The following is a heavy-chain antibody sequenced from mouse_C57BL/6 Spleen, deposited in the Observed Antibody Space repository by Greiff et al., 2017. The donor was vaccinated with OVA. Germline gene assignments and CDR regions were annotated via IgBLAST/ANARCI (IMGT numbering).Heavy chain of an antibody. CDR1: GYSFTDYN. V-gene: IGHV1-39*01. J-gene: IGHJ4*01. D-gene: IGHD2-3*01. CDR3: ARDGYYGGYYAMDY. Sequence: EVQLQESGPELVKPGASVKISCKASGYSFTDYNMNWVKQSNGKSLEWIGVINPNYGTTSYNQKFKGKATLTVDQTSSTAYMQLNSLTSEDSAVYYCARDGYYGGYYAMDYWGQGTSVTVSS. CDR2: INPNYGTT.